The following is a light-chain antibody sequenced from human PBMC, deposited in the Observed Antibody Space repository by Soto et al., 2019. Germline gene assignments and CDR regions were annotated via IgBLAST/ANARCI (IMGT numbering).Light chain of an antibody. CDR2: QDN. V-gene: IGLV3-1*01. Sequence: SYELTQPPSVSVSPGQTASITCSGEKLGEKYVSWYQEKPGQSPLLVIYQDNKRPSGILERFSGSNSGNTATLTISGTQGMDEADYYCQAWNSSIAGVFGSGTKLTVL. J-gene: IGLJ1*01. CDR3: QAWNSSIAGV. CDR1: KLGEKY.